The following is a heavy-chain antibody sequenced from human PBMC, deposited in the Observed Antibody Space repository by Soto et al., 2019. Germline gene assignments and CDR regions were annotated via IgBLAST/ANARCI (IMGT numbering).Heavy chain of an antibody. Sequence: GASVKVSCKASGYTFTRYGISWVQQAPGQGLEWMGWISGYNGDTNYAQKFQGRVSMTTDTSTSTAYMELRSLRSDDTAVYYCARLGHIVVVTAIPIYYYYGMDVWGQGTTVTVSS. CDR1: GYTFTRYG. J-gene: IGHJ6*02. CDR3: ARLGHIVVVTAIPIYYYYGMDV. CDR2: ISGYNGDT. D-gene: IGHD2-21*02. V-gene: IGHV1-18*01.